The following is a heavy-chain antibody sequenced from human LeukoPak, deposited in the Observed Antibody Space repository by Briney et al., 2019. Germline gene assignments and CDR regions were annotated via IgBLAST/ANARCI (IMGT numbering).Heavy chain of an antibody. V-gene: IGHV3-49*03. J-gene: IGHJ4*02. Sequence: GGSLRLSCAASGFTFSTYWMNWFRQAPGKGLEWVGFIRSKAYGGTTEYAASVKGRFTVSRDDSKSIAYLQMNSLKTEDTAVYYCTRRLARGYGLDYWGQGTLVTVSS. CDR1: GFTFSTYW. CDR2: IRSKAYGGTT. CDR3: TRRLARGYGLDY. D-gene: IGHD3-3*02.